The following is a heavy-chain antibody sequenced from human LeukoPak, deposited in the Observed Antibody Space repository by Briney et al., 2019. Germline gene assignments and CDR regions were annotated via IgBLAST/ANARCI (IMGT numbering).Heavy chain of an antibody. J-gene: IGHJ4*02. V-gene: IGHV4-4*07. CDR3: AREVESPLLWFGEQNPRHPYFDY. CDR1: GGSISSYY. D-gene: IGHD3-10*01. CDR2: IYTSGST. Sequence: SETLSLTCTVSGGSISSYYWSWVRQPAGKGLEWIGRIYTSGSTNYNPSLKSRVTMSVDTSKNQFSLKLSSVTAADTAVYYCAREVESPLLWFGEQNPRHPYFDYWGQGTLVTVSS.